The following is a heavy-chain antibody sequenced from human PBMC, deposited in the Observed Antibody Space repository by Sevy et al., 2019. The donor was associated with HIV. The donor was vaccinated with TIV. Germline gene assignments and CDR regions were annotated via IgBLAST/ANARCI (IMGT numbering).Heavy chain of an antibody. CDR3: ATTKDYYDSSAYPVDY. V-gene: IGHV3-23*01. Sequence: GGSLRLSCAASGFTFSSYAMSWVRQAPGKGLEWVSAISGSGGSTYYADSVKGRFTISRDNSKNTLYLQMNSLRSEDTAIYYCATTKDYYDSSAYPVDYWGQGTLVTVSS. D-gene: IGHD3-22*01. J-gene: IGHJ4*02. CDR2: ISGSGGST. CDR1: GFTFSSYA.